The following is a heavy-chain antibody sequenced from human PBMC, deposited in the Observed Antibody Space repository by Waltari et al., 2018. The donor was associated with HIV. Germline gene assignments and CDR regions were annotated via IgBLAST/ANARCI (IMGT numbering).Heavy chain of an antibody. V-gene: IGHV3-30*04. CDR1: GFTFSSYA. D-gene: IGHD3-22*01. CDR3: ARDAVVVVIKGDNWFDP. J-gene: IGHJ5*02. Sequence: QVQLVESGGGVVQPGRSLRLSCAASGFTFSSYAMHWVRQAPGKGLEWVAVISYDGSNKYYADSVKGRFTISRDNSKNTLYLQMNSLRAEDTAVYYCARDAVVVVIKGDNWFDPWGQGTLVTVSS. CDR2: ISYDGSNK.